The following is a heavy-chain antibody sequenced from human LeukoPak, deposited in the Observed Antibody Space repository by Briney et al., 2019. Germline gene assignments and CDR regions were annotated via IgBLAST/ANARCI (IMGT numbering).Heavy chain of an antibody. V-gene: IGHV3-20*04. D-gene: IGHD2-15*01. CDR2: INRNGGTT. CDR3: ARDVGVVAGSYYYYYMDV. CDR1: GFTFDDYG. Sequence: GGSLRLSCAGSGFTFDDYGMSWVRQAPGKGLEWVSGINRNGGTTGYADSVRGRFTISRDNAKNSLYLQMNSLRAEDTALYYCARDVGVVAGSYYYYYMDVWGKGTTVTVSS. J-gene: IGHJ6*03.